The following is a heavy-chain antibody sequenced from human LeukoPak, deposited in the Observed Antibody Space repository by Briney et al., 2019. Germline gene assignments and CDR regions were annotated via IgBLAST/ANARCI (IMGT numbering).Heavy chain of an antibody. Sequence: GASVKVSCKASGYTFTSYYMHWVRQAPGQGLEWMGIINPSGGSTSYAQKFQGRVTITADKSTSTAYMELSSLRSEDTAVYYCARLAAAGEVDYWGQGTLVTVSS. CDR3: ARLAAAGEVDY. J-gene: IGHJ4*02. CDR2: INPSGGST. CDR1: GYTFTSYY. D-gene: IGHD6-13*01. V-gene: IGHV1-46*01.